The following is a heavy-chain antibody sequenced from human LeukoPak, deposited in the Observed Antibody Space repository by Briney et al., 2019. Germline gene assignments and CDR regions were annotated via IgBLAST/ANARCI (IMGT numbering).Heavy chain of an antibody. J-gene: IGHJ4*02. CDR2: IKQDGSEK. Sequence: QPGGSLRLSCAASGFTFSSYWMSWVRQAPGKGLEWVANIKQDGSEKYYVDSVKGRFTISRDNAKNSLYLQMNSLRAEDTAVYYCARGPGDSSGWTDFDYWGQGTLVTVSS. D-gene: IGHD6-19*01. CDR3: ARGPGDSSGWTDFDY. V-gene: IGHV3-7*01. CDR1: GFTFSSYW.